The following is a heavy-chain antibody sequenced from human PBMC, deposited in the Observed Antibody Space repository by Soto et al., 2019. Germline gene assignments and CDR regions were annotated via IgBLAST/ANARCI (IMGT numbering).Heavy chain of an antibody. CDR2: IYYSGST. Sequence: SETLSLTCTVSGGSISSGGYYWSWIRQHPGKGLEWIGYIYYSGSTSYNPSLKSRVTISVDTSTNQFSMKLSSVTAADTAVYYCARDSGHDEDILTGYYDYWGQGTLVTVSS. V-gene: IGHV4-31*03. J-gene: IGHJ4*02. CDR3: ARDSGHDEDILTGYYDY. D-gene: IGHD3-9*01. CDR1: GGSISSGGYY.